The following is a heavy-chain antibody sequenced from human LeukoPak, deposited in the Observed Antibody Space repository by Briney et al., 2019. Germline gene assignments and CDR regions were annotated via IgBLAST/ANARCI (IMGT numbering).Heavy chain of an antibody. J-gene: IGHJ4*02. V-gene: IGHV3-23*01. CDR1: GFTFSTYA. CDR2: VSGSGRTT. D-gene: IGHD3-3*01. CDR3: ANWREGVRPDFES. Sequence: GGSLRLSCATSGFTFSTYAMSWVRQAPGKGLEWVSVVSGSGRTTYYADSVKGRFTISRDNSKSTTYVQMNSLRVEDTAVYYCANWREGVRPDFESWGQGTLVTVSP.